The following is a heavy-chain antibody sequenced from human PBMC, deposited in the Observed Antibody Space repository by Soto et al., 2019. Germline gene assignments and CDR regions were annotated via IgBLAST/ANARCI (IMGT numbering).Heavy chain of an antibody. CDR2: ISYDGSNK. CDR1: GFTFSSYA. V-gene: IGHV3-30-3*01. Sequence: PGGSLRLSCAAPGFTFSSYAMHWVRQAPGKGLEWVAVISYDGSNKYYADSVKGRFTISRDNSKNTLYLQMNSLRAEDTAVYYCARVDIVVVVAALDYWGQGTLVTVSS. D-gene: IGHD2-15*01. J-gene: IGHJ4*02. CDR3: ARVDIVVVVAALDY.